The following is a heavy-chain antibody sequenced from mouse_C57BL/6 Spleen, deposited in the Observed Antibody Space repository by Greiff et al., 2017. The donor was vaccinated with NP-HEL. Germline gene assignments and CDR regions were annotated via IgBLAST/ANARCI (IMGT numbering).Heavy chain of an antibody. D-gene: IGHD4-1*01. Sequence: EVKLVESGPVLVKPGASVKMSCKASGYTFTDYYMNWVKQSHGKSLEWIGVINPYNGGTSYNQKFKGKATLTVDKSSSTAYMELNSLTSEDSAVYYCARTGGFDYWGQGTTLTVSS. CDR1: GYTFTDYY. V-gene: IGHV1-19*01. CDR2: INPYNGGT. J-gene: IGHJ2*01. CDR3: ARTGGFDY.